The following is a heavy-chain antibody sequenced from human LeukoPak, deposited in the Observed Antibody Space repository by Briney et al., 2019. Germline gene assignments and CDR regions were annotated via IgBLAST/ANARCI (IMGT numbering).Heavy chain of an antibody. CDR1: GYSFTSYW. Sequence: GESLKISCKGSGYSFTSYWIGWVRQMPGKGLEWMGIIYPGDSDTRYSPSFQGQVTISVDKSISTAYLLWSSLKASDTAMYYCARLLEQWLGPHYFDYWGQGTLVTVSS. J-gene: IGHJ4*02. V-gene: IGHV5-51*01. CDR2: IYPGDSDT. CDR3: ARLLEQWLGPHYFDY. D-gene: IGHD6-19*01.